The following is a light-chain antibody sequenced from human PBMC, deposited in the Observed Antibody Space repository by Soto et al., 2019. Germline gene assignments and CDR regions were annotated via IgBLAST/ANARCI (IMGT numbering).Light chain of an antibody. CDR2: AAS. J-gene: IGKJ1*01. V-gene: IGKV1-39*01. CDR1: QSISNY. Sequence: DIQMTQSPSSLSASVGDRVTITCRASQSISNYLNWYQQKPGKAPNLLIYAASSLQSGVPSRFSGSGSGTEFTLTITSLQPQDFATYYCQQSFSAPQTFGQGTKVEIK. CDR3: QQSFSAPQT.